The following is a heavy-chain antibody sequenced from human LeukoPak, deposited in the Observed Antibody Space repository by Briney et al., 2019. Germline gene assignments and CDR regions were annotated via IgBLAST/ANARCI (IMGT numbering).Heavy chain of an antibody. CDR1: GYTFTRYG. CDR2: ISAYNGNT. V-gene: IGHV1-18*01. CDR3: AREYCSSISCYSVDY. J-gene: IGHJ4*02. D-gene: IGHD2-2*01. Sequence: GASVKVSCKASGYTFTRYGIIWVRQAPGQGLEWMGWISAYNGNTNYAQKLQGRVTMTTDTSTSTAYMELRSLRSDDTAVYYCAREYCSSISCYSVDYWGQGTLVTVSS.